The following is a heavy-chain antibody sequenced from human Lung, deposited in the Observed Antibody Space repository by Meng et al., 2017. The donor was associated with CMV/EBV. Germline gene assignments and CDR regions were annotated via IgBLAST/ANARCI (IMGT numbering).Heavy chain of an antibody. V-gene: IGHV4-38-2*02. J-gene: IGHJ6*02. CDR3: ARERDYYSYMDV. Sequence: SXTXSLXCTISGSSITTSYFWCWVRQSPGKGLEWIGSIFHGGTVYYNPSLKSRVTISLDTSKNQFSLWLDSVTAEDTAVYYCARERDYYSYMDVWGRGTTVTVSS. CDR1: GSSITTSYF. CDR2: IFHGGTV.